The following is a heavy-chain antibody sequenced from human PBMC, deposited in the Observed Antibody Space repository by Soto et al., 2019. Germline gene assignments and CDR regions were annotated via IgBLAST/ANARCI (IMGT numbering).Heavy chain of an antibody. V-gene: IGHV1-3*01. CDR2: INAGNGNT. CDR1: GYTFTSYA. Sequence: ASVKVSCKASGYTFTSYAMHWVRQAPGQRLEWMGWINAGNGNTKYSQKFQGRVTITRDTSASTAYMELSSLRPEDTAVYYCARVGGVYGGNSGSFRFWGQGTLVTVSS. CDR3: ARVGGVYGGNSGSFRF. J-gene: IGHJ4*02. D-gene: IGHD4-17*01.